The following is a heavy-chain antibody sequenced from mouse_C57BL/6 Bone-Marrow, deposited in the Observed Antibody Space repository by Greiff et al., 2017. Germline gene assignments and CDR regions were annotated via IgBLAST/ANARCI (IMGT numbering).Heavy chain of an antibody. CDR3: ARYDHGGFAY. Sequence: QVQLQQPGAELVKPGASVTLSCKASGYTFTSYWMHWVKQRPGHGLEWIGMIHPNSGSTNYNEKFKSKATLTVDKSSSTAYMQLSSLTSEDTAVYYCARYDHGGFAYWGQGTLVTVSA. D-gene: IGHD1-1*01. J-gene: IGHJ3*01. CDR1: GYTFTSYW. CDR2: IHPNSGST. V-gene: IGHV1-64*01.